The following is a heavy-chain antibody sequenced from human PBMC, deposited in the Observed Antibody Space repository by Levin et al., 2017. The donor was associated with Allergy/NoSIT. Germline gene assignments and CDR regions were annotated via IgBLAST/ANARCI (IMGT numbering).Heavy chain of an antibody. D-gene: IGHD6-19*01. Sequence: ASVKVSCKASGYTFTSYDINWVRQATGQGLEWMGWINTNTGNPTYAQGLTGRFVFSLDTSVSTAYLQISSLKAEDTAVYYCARSRSSGWPGKYFQHWGQGTLVTVSS. J-gene: IGHJ1*01. CDR2: INTNTGNP. CDR3: ARSRSSGWPGKYFQH. V-gene: IGHV7-4-1*02. CDR1: GYTFTSYD.